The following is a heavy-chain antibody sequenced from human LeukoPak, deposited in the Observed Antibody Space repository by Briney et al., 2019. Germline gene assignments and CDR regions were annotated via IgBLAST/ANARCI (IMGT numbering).Heavy chain of an antibody. D-gene: IGHD2-21*02. CDR3: ARDGHDVVVTASGAFDI. V-gene: IGHV4-34*01. J-gene: IGHJ3*02. CDR2: INHSGST. CDR1: GGSFSGYY. Sequence: PSETLSLTCAVYGGSFSGYYWSWIRQPPGKGLEWIGEINHSGSTNYNPSLKSRVTISVDTSKNQFSLKLSSATAADTAVYYCARDGHDVVVTASGAFDIWGQGTMVTVSS.